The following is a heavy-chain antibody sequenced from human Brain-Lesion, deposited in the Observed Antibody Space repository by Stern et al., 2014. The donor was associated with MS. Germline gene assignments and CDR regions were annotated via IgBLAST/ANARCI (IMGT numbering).Heavy chain of an antibody. CDR2: FDPEDGET. CDR3: ATLSPGAGGNYYRHFDY. CDR1: GYTLTELS. J-gene: IGHJ4*02. D-gene: IGHD1-26*01. V-gene: IGHV1-24*01. Sequence: MQLVEYGAEVKKPGASVKVSCKVSGYTLTELSMHWVRQAPRKGLEWMGGFDPEDGETIYAQKFQGRVTMTEDTSTDTAYMELSSLRSEDTAVYYCATLSPGAGGNYYRHFDYWGQGTLVTVSS.